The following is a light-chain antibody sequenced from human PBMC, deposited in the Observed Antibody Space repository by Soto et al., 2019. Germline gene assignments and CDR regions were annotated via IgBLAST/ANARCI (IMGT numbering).Light chain of an antibody. Sequence: EGVLTQSPVTLSLSPGERATLSCRASQSVDSHLAWYQQKPGQAPRLLIYDVSKRATGTPARFSGSGSGTDFTLTIDNLEPEDFAIYYCQQRSKWPLITFGQGTRLEIK. J-gene: IGKJ5*01. CDR1: QSVDSH. CDR3: QQRSKWPLIT. CDR2: DVS. V-gene: IGKV3-11*01.